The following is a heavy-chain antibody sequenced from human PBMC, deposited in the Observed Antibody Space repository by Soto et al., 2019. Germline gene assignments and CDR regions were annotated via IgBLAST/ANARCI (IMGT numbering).Heavy chain of an antibody. J-gene: IGHJ6*02. CDR3: ARARKRNYGMDV. V-gene: IGHV4-34*01. CDR2: INHSGST. CDR1: GGSFSGYY. Sequence: SETLSLTCAVYGGSFSGYYWSWIRQPPGKGLEWIGEINHSGSTNYNPSLKSRVTISVDTSKNQFSLKLSSVTAADTAVYYCARARKRNYGMDVWGQGTTVTVS.